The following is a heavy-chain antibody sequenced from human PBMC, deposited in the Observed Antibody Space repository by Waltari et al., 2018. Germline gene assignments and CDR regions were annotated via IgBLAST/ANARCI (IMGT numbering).Heavy chain of an antibody. D-gene: IGHD5-12*01. J-gene: IGHJ6*02. CDR1: GYTFTGYY. Sequence: QVQLVQSGAEVKKPGASVKVSCKASGYTFTGYYMHWVRQAPGQGLEWMGWINPNSGDTNYAQKFQGRVTMTRDTSISTAYMELSRLRSDDTAVYYCARGGSGYDSPFDYYYGMDVWGQGTTVTVSS. CDR3: ARGGSGYDSPFDYYYGMDV. CDR2: INPNSGDT. V-gene: IGHV1-2*02.